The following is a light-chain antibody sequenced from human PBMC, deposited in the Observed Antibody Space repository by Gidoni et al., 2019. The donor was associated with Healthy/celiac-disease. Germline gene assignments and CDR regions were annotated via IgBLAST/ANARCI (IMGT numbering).Light chain of an antibody. V-gene: IGKV3-11*01. Sequence: EMVLTQSPATLSLSPGVRATLSCRASQSVSSYLAWYQQKPGQAPRLLIYDAANRATGIPARFSGSGSGTDFTLTISSREPEDFAVYYCRQRSNWPWTFGQGTKVEIK. CDR1: QSVSSY. CDR2: DAA. J-gene: IGKJ1*01. CDR3: RQRSNWPWT.